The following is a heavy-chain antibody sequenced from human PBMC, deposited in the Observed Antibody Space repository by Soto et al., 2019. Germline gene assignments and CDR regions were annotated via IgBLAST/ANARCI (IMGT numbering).Heavy chain of an antibody. CDR2: IIPLFGTT. J-gene: IGHJ6*02. CDR1: GGTFSNYV. Sequence: QVQLVQSGTEVKKPGSSAKVSCKASGGTFSNYVISWVRQAPGQGLEWMGGIIPLFGTTDYAKKFQGRIAITADEYTTTVYMDLSSLRFEDTAVYFCEIDVGSGEVSVVWGQGNTVIVSS. CDR3: EIDVGSGEVSVV. D-gene: IGHD3-10*01. V-gene: IGHV1-69*01.